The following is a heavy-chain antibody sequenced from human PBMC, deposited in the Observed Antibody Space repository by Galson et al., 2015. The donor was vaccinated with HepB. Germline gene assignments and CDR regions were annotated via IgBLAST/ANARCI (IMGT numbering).Heavy chain of an antibody. Sequence: SLRLSCAASGFTFSNYWMTWVRQAPGKGLEWVANIKRDGSEKYYVDSVKGRFTISRDNTENSVYLQMTSLRAEDTAIYYCARDDVLGPTRRGGEFWGQGTLVTVSS. D-gene: IGHD2-21*01. CDR2: IKRDGSEK. V-gene: IGHV3-7*01. CDR3: ARDDVLGPTRRGGEF. CDR1: GFTFSNYW. J-gene: IGHJ4*02.